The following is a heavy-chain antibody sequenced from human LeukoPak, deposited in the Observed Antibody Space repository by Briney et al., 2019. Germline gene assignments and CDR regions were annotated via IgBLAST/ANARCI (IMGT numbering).Heavy chain of an antibody. CDR3: AKGLGYCSSTSCYSYMDA. CDR1: GFTFSDYG. CDR2: LRFDGTNK. V-gene: IGHV3-30*02. Sequence: GGSLRLSCAASGFTFSDYGMHWVRQAPGKGLEWVAFLRFDGTNKYYADSVKGRFTISRDNSKNTLYLQMNSLRAEDAAVYYCAKGLGYCSSTSCYSYMDAWGKGTTVTVSS. J-gene: IGHJ6*03. D-gene: IGHD2-2*01.